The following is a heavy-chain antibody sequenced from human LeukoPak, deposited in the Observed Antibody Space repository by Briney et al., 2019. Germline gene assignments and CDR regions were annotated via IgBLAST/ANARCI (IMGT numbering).Heavy chain of an antibody. D-gene: IGHD3-9*01. J-gene: IGHJ6*02. Sequence: PSETPSLTCTVYGASFSTFYWSWIRQSPGKGLEWIGEVNHSGSTNYNPSLKSRVIISVDTSNNQFSLELSSVTAADTAVYYWARLILTGYYGMDVWGQGTTVTVSS. V-gene: IGHV4-34*01. CDR2: VNHSGST. CDR3: ARLILTGYYGMDV. CDR1: GASFSTFY.